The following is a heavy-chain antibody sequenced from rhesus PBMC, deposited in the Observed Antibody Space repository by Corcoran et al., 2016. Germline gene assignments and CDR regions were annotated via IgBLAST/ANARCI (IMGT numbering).Heavy chain of an antibody. CDR1: GFTFRSYD. CDR3: VRPKAS. J-gene: IGHJ4*01. V-gene: IGHV3-136*01. CDR2: FSSTGKPI. Sequence: EVHLVESGGGLVQPGGSLRLSCAASGFTFRSYDMNWVRQAPGKGLEWVSYFSSTGKPIYYADSVKGRFIVSRDNAKNLLSLQMSSLRAEDSAVYYCVRPKASWGQGVLVTVSS.